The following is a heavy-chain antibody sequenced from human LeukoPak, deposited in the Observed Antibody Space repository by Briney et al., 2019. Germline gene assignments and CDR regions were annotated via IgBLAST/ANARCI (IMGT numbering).Heavy chain of an antibody. CDR2: INPSGGST. V-gene: IGHV1-46*02. D-gene: IGHD6-13*01. J-gene: IGHJ4*02. Sequence: ASAKVSCKASGYTFNNYYLHWVRQAPGQGLEWMGLINPSGGSTSYAQKFQGRVTMTRDTSTSTVYMELSSLRSEDTAVYYCARIIAASPTWDYWGQGTLVTVSS. CDR3: ARIIAASPTWDY. CDR1: GYTFNNYY.